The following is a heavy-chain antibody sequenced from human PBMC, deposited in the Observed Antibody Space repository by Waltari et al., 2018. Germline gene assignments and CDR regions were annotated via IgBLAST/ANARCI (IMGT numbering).Heavy chain of an antibody. Sequence: QVQLQQSGPGLVKPSQTLSTTCAISGDSVSSLSVVWNWIRHSPSRGLEWLGRTYYRSKWYNDYAVSVKSRITINPDTSKNHFSLQLNSVTPEDTAVYYCARGRLNGFDIWGQGTMVTVSS. J-gene: IGHJ3*02. CDR1: GDSVSSLSVV. CDR2: TYYRSKWYN. CDR3: ARGRLNGFDI. V-gene: IGHV6-1*01.